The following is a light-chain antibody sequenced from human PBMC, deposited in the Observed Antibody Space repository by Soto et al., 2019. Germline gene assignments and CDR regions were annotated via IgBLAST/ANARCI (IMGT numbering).Light chain of an antibody. Sequence: EIVLTQSPGTLSLSPGERATLSCRASQSVSSSYLAWYQQKPGQAPRLLIYGASSRATGIPDRFSGSGSGTDFTLTISRLEPEDFAVYYGQQYGSSTRTFG. CDR2: GAS. CDR1: QSVSSSY. CDR3: QQYGSSTRT. V-gene: IGKV3-20*01. J-gene: IGKJ1*01.